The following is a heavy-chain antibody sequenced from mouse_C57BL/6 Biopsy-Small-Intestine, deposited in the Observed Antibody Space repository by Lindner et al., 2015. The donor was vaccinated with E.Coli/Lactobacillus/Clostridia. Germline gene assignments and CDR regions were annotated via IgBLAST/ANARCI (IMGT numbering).Heavy chain of an antibody. Sequence: QLQESGAELVRPGASVKLSCTASGFNIKDDYMHWVKQRPEQGLEWIGWIDPENGDTEYASKFQGKATITADTSSNTAYLQLSSLTSEDTAVYYCTVTGTYYAMDYWGQGTSVTVSS. CDR3: TVTGTYYAMDY. D-gene: IGHD4-1*01. CDR1: GFNIKDDY. J-gene: IGHJ4*01. V-gene: IGHV14-4*01. CDR2: IDPENGDT.